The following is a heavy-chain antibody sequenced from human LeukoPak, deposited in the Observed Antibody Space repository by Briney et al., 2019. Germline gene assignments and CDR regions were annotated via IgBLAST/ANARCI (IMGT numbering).Heavy chain of an antibody. J-gene: IGHJ4*02. V-gene: IGHV4-34*01. D-gene: IGHD6-13*01. CDR1: GGSFSGYY. CDR2: INHSGST. Sequence: SETLSLTCAVYGGSFSGYYWSWIRQPPGKGLEWMGEINHSGSTNYNPSLKSRVTISVDTSKNQFSLKLSSVTAADTAVYYCASTNSYSSSWYDYWGQGTLVTVSS. CDR3: ASTNSYSSSWYDY.